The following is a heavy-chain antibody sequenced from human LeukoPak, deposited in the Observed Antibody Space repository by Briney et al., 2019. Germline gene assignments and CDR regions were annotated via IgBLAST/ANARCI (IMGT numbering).Heavy chain of an antibody. CDR1: GFTFDDFA. CDR2: ITWNSGNT. CDR3: ARGYCSSTSCYLGFDY. Sequence: PGRSLRLSCAASGFTFDDFAMHWVRQAPGKGLEWVSGITWNSGNTDYADSVKGRFTIFRDNAKNSLYLQMNSLRAEDTALYYCARGYCSSTSCYLGFDYWGQGTLVTVSS. V-gene: IGHV3-9*01. J-gene: IGHJ4*02. D-gene: IGHD2-2*01.